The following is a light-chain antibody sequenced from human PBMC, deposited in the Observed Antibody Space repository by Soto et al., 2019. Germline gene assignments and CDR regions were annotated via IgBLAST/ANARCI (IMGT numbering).Light chain of an antibody. CDR1: STDVGGNKY. CDR2: EVS. CDR3: SSYSTGSTLVV. V-gene: IGLV2-14*01. J-gene: IGLJ1*01. Sequence: ALAQPASVSGSPGQSITISCTGSSTDVGGNKYVSWYQQHPGKAPKLIIYEVSYRPSGVSNRFSGSKSGNTASLTISGLRAEDEADYYCSSYSTGSTLVVFGSGTKVTVL.